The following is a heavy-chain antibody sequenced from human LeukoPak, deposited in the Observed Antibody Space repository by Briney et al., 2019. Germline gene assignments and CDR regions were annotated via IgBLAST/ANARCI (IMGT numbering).Heavy chain of an antibody. V-gene: IGHV2-5*02. CDR3: ARLQLFDYYYYMDV. CDR2: LYWDDDK. D-gene: IGHD3-16*01. J-gene: IGHJ6*03. Sequence: SGPTLVKPTQTLTLTCTFSGFSLRTSGVGVGWIRQPPAKALEWLPLLYWDDDKRYSPSLKSRLTITKDTSKNQVVLTMTNMDPVDTATYYCARLQLFDYYYYMDVWGKGTTVTVSS. CDR1: GFSLRTSGVG.